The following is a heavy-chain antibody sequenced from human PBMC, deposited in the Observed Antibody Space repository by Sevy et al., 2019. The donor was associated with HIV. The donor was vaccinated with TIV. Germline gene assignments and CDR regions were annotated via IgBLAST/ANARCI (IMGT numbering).Heavy chain of an antibody. Sequence: ASVKVSCKASGYSFTSYGISWVRQAPGQGREWMGWISAYNGNTNYAQKLQGRVTMTTDTSTSTAYMELRSLRSDDTAVYYCARDLGGYGGNSIDYWGQGILVTVSS. D-gene: IGHD2-21*02. CDR2: ISAYNGNT. CDR3: ARDLGGYGGNSIDY. CDR1: GYSFTSYG. J-gene: IGHJ4*02. V-gene: IGHV1-18*01.